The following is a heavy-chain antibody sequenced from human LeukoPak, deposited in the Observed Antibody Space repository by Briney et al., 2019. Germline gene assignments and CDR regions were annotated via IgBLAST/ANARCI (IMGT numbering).Heavy chain of an antibody. D-gene: IGHD2-2*03. CDR3: ARISGYCISTSCYNWFDP. CDR2: ISSSGNTI. CDR1: GFTFSSYE. J-gene: IGHJ5*02. Sequence: PGGSLRLSCAASGFTFSSYEMNWVRQAPGEGLEWVSYISSSGNTIYYADSVKGRFTISRDNAKNSLYLQMNSLRAEDTAVYYCARISGYCISTSCYNWFDPWGQGTLVTVSS. V-gene: IGHV3-48*03.